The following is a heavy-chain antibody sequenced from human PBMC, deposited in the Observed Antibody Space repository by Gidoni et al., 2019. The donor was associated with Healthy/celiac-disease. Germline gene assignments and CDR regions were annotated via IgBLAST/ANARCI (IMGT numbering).Heavy chain of an antibody. Sequence: QVQLVQSGAEVKKPGASVKVSCQASGYTFTGYYMHWVRQAPGQGLEWMGWINPNSGGTNYAQKFQGWVTMTRDTSISTAYMELSRLRSDDTAVYYCARDLYPGYYYYGMDVWGQGTTVTVSS. CDR2: INPNSGGT. D-gene: IGHD3-16*01. J-gene: IGHJ6*02. CDR3: ARDLYPGYYYYGMDV. CDR1: GYTFTGYY. V-gene: IGHV1-2*04.